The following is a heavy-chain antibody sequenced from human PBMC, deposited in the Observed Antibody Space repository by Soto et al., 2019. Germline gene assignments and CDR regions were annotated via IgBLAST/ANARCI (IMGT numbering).Heavy chain of an antibody. CDR2: IYPGDSDT. J-gene: IGHJ4*02. CDR1: GYRFTDYW. V-gene: IGHV5-51*01. D-gene: IGHD2-2*03. CDR3: ARLDGPFDY. Sequence: PGESLKISCKGSGYRFTDYWIGWVRQMPGKGLEWMGIIYPGDSDTIYSPSFQGRVTISADKSITTAYLQWSSLRTSDTAIYYCARLDGPFDYWGQGTLVTVSS.